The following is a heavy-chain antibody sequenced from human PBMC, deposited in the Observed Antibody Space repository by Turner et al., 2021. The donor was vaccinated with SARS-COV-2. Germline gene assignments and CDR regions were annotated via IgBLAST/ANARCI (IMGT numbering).Heavy chain of an antibody. V-gene: IGHV1-69*01. J-gene: IGHJ4*02. D-gene: IGHD2-15*01. CDR3: ARGEVGYCSGGRCYSGSY. CDR1: GGTFSSYA. Sequence: QVQLVQSGAEVKKPGSSVKVSCKASGGTFSSYAISWVRQAPGQGLEWMGWIIPIFGTANYAQKFQGRVTITADESTSTAYMELSSLRSEDTAVYYCARGEVGYCSGGRCYSGSYWGQGTLVTVSS. CDR2: IIPIFGTA.